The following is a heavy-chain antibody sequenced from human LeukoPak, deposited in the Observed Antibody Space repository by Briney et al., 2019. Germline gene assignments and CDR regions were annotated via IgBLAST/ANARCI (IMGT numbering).Heavy chain of an antibody. CDR2: ISLRGRT. V-gene: IGHV4-4*02. D-gene: IGHD1-26*01. Sequence: PSETLPLTGGSSGRSITTTNFASWVRQPPGGGLEWIGEISLRGRTQYNPSLKSRINISIDESKNHLYLRLDPVDGAEKAVYDGLRETRAYCRFGQWGRGTLVAVTS. J-gene: IGHJ4*02. CDR3: LRETRAYCRFGQ. CDR1: GRSITTTNF.